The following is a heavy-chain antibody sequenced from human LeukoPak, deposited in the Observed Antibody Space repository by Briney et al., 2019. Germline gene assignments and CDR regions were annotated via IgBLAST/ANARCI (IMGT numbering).Heavy chain of an antibody. CDR2: IYYSGST. CDR1: GGSISSYY. V-gene: IGHV4-59*08. Sequence: SETLSPTCTVSGGSISSYYWSWIRQPPGKGLEWIGYIYYSGSTTYNPSLKSRVTISVDTSKNQFSLKLNAVTAADTAVYYCARRTYFDLWGRGTLVTVSS. CDR3: ARRTYFDL. J-gene: IGHJ2*01.